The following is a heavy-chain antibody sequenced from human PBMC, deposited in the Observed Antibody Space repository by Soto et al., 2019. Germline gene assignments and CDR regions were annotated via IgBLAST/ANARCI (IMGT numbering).Heavy chain of an antibody. CDR3: ARDYPQSIAAPAYYGMDV. CDR2: INHSGST. D-gene: IGHD6-6*01. V-gene: IGHV4-34*01. J-gene: IGHJ6*02. Sequence: SETLSLTCAVYGGSFSGYYWSWIRQPPGKGLEWIGEINHSGSTNYNPSLKSRVTISVDTSKNQFSLKLSSVTAADTAVYYCARDYPQSIAAPAYYGMDVWGQGTTVTVSS. CDR1: GGSFSGYY.